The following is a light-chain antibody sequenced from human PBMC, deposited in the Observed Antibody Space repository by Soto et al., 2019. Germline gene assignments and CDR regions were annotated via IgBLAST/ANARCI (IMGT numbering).Light chain of an antibody. CDR2: DVS. Sequence: QSVLAQPRSVSGSPGQSVTISCTGTSSDVGGYNYVSWYQQHPSKAPKLMIYDVSKRPSGVPDRFSGSKSGNTASLTISGLQAEDEADYYCCSYAGSYYVFGTGTKVTV. V-gene: IGLV2-11*01. CDR3: CSYAGSYYV. CDR1: SSDVGGYNY. J-gene: IGLJ1*01.